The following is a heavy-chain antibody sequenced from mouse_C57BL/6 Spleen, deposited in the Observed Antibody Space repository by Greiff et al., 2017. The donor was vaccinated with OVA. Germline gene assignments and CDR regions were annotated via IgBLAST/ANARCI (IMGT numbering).Heavy chain of an antibody. CDR1: GYAFSSSW. V-gene: IGHV1-82*01. J-gene: IGHJ3*01. D-gene: IGHD1-1*01. CDR3: ARADTTAY. Sequence: VKLMESGPELVKPGASVKISCKASGYAFSSSWMNWVKQRPGKGLEWIGRIYPGDGDTNYNGKFKGKATLTADKSSSTAYMQLSSLTSEDSAVYFCARADTTAYWGQGTLVTVSA. CDR2: IYPGDGDT.